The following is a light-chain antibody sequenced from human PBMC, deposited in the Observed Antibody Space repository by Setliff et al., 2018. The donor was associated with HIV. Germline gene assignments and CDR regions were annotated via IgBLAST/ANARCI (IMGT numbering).Light chain of an antibody. CDR3: CSYAGRNTFHMI. Sequence: QSALTQPAAVSGSPGQSITISCTGSSSNIGNYNFVSWYQQVPGKAPRLMIFEDNKRPSGVSDRFSGSKSGYTASLTISGLQAGDEADYYCCSYAGRNTFHMIFGGGTKVTVL. CDR2: EDN. V-gene: IGLV2-23*02. CDR1: SSNIGNYNF. J-gene: IGLJ2*01.